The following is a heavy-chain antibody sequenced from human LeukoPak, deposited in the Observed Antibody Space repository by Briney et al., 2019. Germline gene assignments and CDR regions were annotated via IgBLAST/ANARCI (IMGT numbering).Heavy chain of an antibody. Sequence: GRSLRLSCAASGFTLRSYSMSGGRRAPGRGLRWVSYFCISSSTIYYAAPVKGRYTIPRNHPKNSLYLQIYILRAEDRALYYCVRDLQSLGEHYYYYMEVWGKGNTVTVSS. CDR1: GFTLRSYS. D-gene: IGHD1-1*01. V-gene: IGHV3-48*01. CDR3: VRDLQSLGEHYYYYMEV. CDR2: FCISSSTI. J-gene: IGHJ6*03.